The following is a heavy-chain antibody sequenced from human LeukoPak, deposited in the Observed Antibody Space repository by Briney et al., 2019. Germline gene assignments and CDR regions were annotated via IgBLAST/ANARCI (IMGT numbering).Heavy chain of an antibody. Sequence: GASVKVSCKASGGTFSSYAISWVRQAPGQGLEWMGGIIPIFGTANYAQKFQGRVTITTDESTSTDYMELSSLRSEDTAVYYCAREAIHYDSSEGYFDYWGQGTLVTVSS. V-gene: IGHV1-69*05. J-gene: IGHJ4*02. CDR1: GGTFSSYA. CDR3: AREAIHYDSSEGYFDY. D-gene: IGHD3-22*01. CDR2: IIPIFGTA.